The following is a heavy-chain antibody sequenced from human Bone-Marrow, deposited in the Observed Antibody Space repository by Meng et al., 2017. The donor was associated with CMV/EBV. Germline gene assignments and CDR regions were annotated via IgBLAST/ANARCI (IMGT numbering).Heavy chain of an antibody. CDR3: ARDRIGTFPNWFDP. D-gene: IGHD2/OR15-2a*01. J-gene: IGHJ5*02. Sequence: SGFNFNNYGMTWVRQAPGKGLDWVAAIIASGGDTFYADSVKGRFTISRDNSRNTLYLHMSSLRDEDTAVYYCARDRIGTFPNWFDPWGQGTLVTVSS. CDR2: IIASGGDT. V-gene: IGHV3-23*01. CDR1: GFNFNNYG.